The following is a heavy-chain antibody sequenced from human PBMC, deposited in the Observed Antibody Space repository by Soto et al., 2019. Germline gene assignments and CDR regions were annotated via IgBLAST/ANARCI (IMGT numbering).Heavy chain of an antibody. CDR1: GFTFSSYA. D-gene: IGHD3-22*01. Sequence: GGSLRLSCAASGFTFSSYAMSWVRQAPGKGLEWVSAISGSGGSTYYADSVKGRFTISRDNSKNTLYLQMNSLRAEDTAVYYCAKGTKGYYDSSGYLRTVYYFDYWGQGTLVTVSS. CDR2: ISGSGGST. CDR3: AKGTKGYYDSSGYLRTVYYFDY. V-gene: IGHV3-23*01. J-gene: IGHJ4*02.